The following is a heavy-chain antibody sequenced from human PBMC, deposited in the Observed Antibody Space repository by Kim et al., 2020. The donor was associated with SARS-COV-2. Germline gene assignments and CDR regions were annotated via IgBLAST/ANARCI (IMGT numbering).Heavy chain of an antibody. CDR3: ARRGYCSSTSCYNGSHRRYYYYGMDV. Sequence: SETLSLTCAVYGGSFSGYYWSWIRQPPGKGLEWIGEINHSGSTNYNPSLKSRVTISVDTSKNQFSLKLSSVTAADTAVYYCARRGYCSSTSCYNGSHRRYYYYGMDVWGQGTTVTVSS. CDR1: GGSFSGYY. CDR2: INHSGST. J-gene: IGHJ6*02. D-gene: IGHD2-2*02. V-gene: IGHV4-34*01.